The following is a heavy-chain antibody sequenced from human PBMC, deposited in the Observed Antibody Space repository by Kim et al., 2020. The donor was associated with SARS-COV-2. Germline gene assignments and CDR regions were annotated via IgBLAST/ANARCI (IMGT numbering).Heavy chain of an antibody. CDR2: GSSI. CDR3: VREPAD. Sequence: GSSIDNADSASGRFTISRDNAKKSLSLQMNSLTPEDTAVYYCVREPADWGQGTLVTVSS. V-gene: IGHV3-11*01. J-gene: IGHJ4*02.